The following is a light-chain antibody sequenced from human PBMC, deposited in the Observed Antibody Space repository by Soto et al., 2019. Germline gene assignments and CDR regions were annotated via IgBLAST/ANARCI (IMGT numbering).Light chain of an antibody. V-gene: IGLV2-23*01. CDR2: EGS. Sequence: QSALTQPASVSGSPGQSITISCTGTSSDIGTFTPVSWYQQHPGKVPKLLIYEGSQRPSGVSNRFSGSKSGNTASLTISGLQAEDEADYYCCSYAGIYVFGSGTKLTVL. J-gene: IGLJ1*01. CDR3: CSYAGIYV. CDR1: SSDIGTFTP.